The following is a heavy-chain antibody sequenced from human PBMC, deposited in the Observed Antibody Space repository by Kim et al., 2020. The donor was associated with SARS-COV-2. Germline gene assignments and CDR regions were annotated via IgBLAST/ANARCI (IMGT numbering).Heavy chain of an antibody. J-gene: IGHJ6*02. V-gene: IGHV1-69*13. D-gene: IGHD3-16*01. CDR2: IIPIFGTA. Sequence: SVKVSCKASGGTFSSYAISWVRQAPGQGLEWMGGIIPIFGTANYAQKFQGRVTITADESTSTAYMELSSLRSEDTAVYYCGAYTFGGVNYYYYGMDVWGHGNTVTVSS. CDR1: GGTFSSYA. CDR3: GAYTFGGVNYYYYGMDV.